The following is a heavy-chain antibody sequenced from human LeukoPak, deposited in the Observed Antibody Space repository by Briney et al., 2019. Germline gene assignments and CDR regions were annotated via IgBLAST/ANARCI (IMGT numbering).Heavy chain of an antibody. CDR2: ISSSGSTI. Sequence: SGGSLRLSCAASGFTFSSYEMNWVRQAPGKGLEWVSYISSSGSTIYYADSVKGRFPISRDNAKNSLYLQMNSLRAEDTDVYYCAELGITMIGGGWGKGTPVTISS. CDR3: AELGITMIGGG. J-gene: IGHJ6*04. V-gene: IGHV3-48*03. CDR1: GFTFSSYE. D-gene: IGHD3-10*02.